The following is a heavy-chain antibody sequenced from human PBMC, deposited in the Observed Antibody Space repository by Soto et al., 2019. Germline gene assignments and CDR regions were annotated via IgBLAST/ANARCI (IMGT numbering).Heavy chain of an antibody. D-gene: IGHD1-1*01. CDR3: ARRHGYAFDI. CDR2: IYYSGST. Sequence: QVQLQESGPGLVKPSETLSLTCTVSGGSISSYYWSWIRQPPGKGLEWIGYIYYSGSTNYNPSLKSRVTISVDTSKNQFSLKLSSVTAADTAIYYCARRHGYAFDIWGQGTMVTVSS. CDR1: GGSISSYY. J-gene: IGHJ3*02. V-gene: IGHV4-59*08.